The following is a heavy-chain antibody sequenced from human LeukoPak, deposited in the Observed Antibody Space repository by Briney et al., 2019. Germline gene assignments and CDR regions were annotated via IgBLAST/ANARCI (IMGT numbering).Heavy chain of an antibody. CDR3: AREGAVGAARGFDY. CDR2: MSYDGSNK. V-gene: IGHV3-30-3*01. Sequence: GGSLRLSCAGSGFTFSSSAMHWVRQAPGKGLEWVAVMSYDGSNKFYTDSVKGRFTISRDSSKNTLYLQMNSLRPEDTAFYYCAREGAVGAARGFDYWGQGTLVTVSS. D-gene: IGHD2-15*01. CDR1: GFTFSSSA. J-gene: IGHJ4*02.